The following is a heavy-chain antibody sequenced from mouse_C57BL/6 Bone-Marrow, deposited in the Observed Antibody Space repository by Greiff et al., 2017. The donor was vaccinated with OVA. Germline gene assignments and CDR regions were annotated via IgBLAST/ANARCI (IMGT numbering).Heavy chain of an antibody. CDR2: IHPNSCST. Sequence: QVQLQQPGAELVKPGASVKLSCKASGYTFTSYWMHWVKQRPGQGLEWIGMIHPNSCSTNYNEKFKSKATLTVDKSSSTAYMQLSSLTSEDSAVYYCARRLLRPLAYWGQGTLVTVSA. CDR3: ARRLLRPLAY. D-gene: IGHD1-2*01. J-gene: IGHJ3*01. V-gene: IGHV1-64*01. CDR1: GYTFTSYW.